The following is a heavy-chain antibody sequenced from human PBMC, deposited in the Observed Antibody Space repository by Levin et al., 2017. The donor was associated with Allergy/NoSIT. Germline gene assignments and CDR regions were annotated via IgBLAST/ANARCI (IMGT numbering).Heavy chain of an antibody. CDR1: GGSFSGYY. J-gene: IGHJ3*02. Sequence: SETLSLTCAVYGGSFSGYYWSWIRQPPGKGLEWIGEINHSGSTNYNPSLKSRVTISVDTSKNQFSLKLSSVTAAYTTVYYCARGMTTVTGGAFDIWGQGTMVTVSS. CDR2: INHSGST. D-gene: IGHD4-17*01. V-gene: IGHV4-34*01. CDR3: ARGMTTVTGGAFDI.